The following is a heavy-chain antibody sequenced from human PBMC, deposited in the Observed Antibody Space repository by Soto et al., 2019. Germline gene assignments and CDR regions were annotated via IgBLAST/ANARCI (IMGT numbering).Heavy chain of an antibody. Sequence: QVQVVQSGAEVKKPESSVKVSCKPSGGTFNTYTVNWVRLAPGHGLEWMGRFIPILVMSNYAQKFQDRVTITADRSTFTAYMELNSLTSDDTAVYYCAITYCRDNSCPRDFDFWGPGTRVTVSS. V-gene: IGHV1-69*02. CDR1: GGTFNTYT. CDR2: FIPILVMS. D-gene: IGHD2-21*01. J-gene: IGHJ4*02. CDR3: AITYCRDNSCPRDFDF.